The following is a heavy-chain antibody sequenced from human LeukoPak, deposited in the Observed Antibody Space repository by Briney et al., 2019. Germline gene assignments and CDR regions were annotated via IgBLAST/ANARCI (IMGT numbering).Heavy chain of an antibody. CDR1: GFTFSSYG. CDR2: ISYDGSNK. V-gene: IGHV3-30*19. J-gene: IGHJ4*02. D-gene: IGHD3-9*01. CDR3: ASPLGRYFNWLSNLFDY. Sequence: PGRSLRLSCAASGFTFSSYGMHWVRQAPGKGLEWVAVISYDGSNKYYADSVKGRFTISRDNSKNTLYLQMNSLRAEDTAVYYCASPLGRYFNWLSNLFDYWGQGTLVTVSS.